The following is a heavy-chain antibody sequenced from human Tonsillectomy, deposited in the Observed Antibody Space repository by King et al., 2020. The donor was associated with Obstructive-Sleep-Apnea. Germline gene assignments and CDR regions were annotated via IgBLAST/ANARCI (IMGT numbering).Heavy chain of an antibody. CDR3: AKEIRLYGDYVFMTYYYYGMDV. Sequence: VQLVESGGGVVQPGGSLRLSCAASGFTFSSYGMHWVRQAPGKGLEWVAFIRYDGSNKYYADSVKGRFTISRDNSKNTLYLQMNSLRAEDTAVYYCAKEIRLYGDYVFMTYYYYGMDVWGQGTTVTVSS. J-gene: IGHJ6*02. D-gene: IGHD4-17*01. CDR2: IRYDGSNK. V-gene: IGHV3-30*02. CDR1: GFTFSSYG.